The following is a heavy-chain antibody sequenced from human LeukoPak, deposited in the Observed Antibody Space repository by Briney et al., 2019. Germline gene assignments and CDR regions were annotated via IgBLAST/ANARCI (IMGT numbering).Heavy chain of an antibody. CDR1: GYTFTGYY. J-gene: IGHJ4*02. V-gene: IGHV1-2*02. D-gene: IGHD3-22*01. CDR2: INPNCGGT. CDR3: ARESWGNYDSSGYPDY. Sequence: ASVKVSCKASGYTFTGYYMHWVRQAPGQGLEWMGWINPNCGGTNYAQKFQGRVTMTRDTSISTAYMELSRLRSDDTAVYYCARESWGNYDSSGYPDYWGQGTLVTVSS.